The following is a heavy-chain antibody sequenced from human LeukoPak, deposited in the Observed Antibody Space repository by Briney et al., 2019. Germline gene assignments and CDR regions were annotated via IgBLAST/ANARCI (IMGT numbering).Heavy chain of an antibody. Sequence: GGSLRLSCAASGFTFSSYWMHWVRQAPGKGLVWVSRINSDGSSTSYADSVKGRFTISRDNAKNTLYLQMNSPRAEDTAVYYCARGNYDILTGSGNYYYGMDVWGKGTTVTVSS. CDR1: GFTFSSYW. CDR3: ARGNYDILTGSGNYYYGMDV. V-gene: IGHV3-74*01. J-gene: IGHJ6*04. D-gene: IGHD3-9*01. CDR2: INSDGSST.